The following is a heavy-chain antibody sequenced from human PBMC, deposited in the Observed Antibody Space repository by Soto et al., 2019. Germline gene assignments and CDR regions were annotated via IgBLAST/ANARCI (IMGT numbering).Heavy chain of an antibody. CDR2: ISSSSSYT. J-gene: IGHJ5*02. V-gene: IGHV3-11*06. CDR1: GFTFSDYY. CDR3: AREGVVLGDFWSGSNWFDP. D-gene: IGHD3-3*01. Sequence: GGSLRLSCAASGFTFSDYYMSWIRQAPGKGLEWVSYISSSSSYTNYADSVKGRFTISRDNAKNSLYLQMNSLRAEDTAVYYCAREGVVLGDFWSGSNWFDPWGQRTLVTVSS.